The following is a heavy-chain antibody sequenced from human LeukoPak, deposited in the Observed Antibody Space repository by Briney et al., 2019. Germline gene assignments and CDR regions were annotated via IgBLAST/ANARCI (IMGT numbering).Heavy chain of an antibody. V-gene: IGHV4-61*02. D-gene: IGHD6-19*01. CDR2: IYTSGST. J-gene: IGHJ4*02. Sequence: SQTLSLTCTVSGGSISSGSYYWSWIRQPAGKGLEWIGRIYTSGSTNYNPSLKVRVTIAVDTSKDQFSLKLCPEPAADTAVYSCVKARTRSGWDNPDYWGQRTLVTVSS. CDR3: VKARTRSGWDNPDY. CDR1: GGSISSGSYY.